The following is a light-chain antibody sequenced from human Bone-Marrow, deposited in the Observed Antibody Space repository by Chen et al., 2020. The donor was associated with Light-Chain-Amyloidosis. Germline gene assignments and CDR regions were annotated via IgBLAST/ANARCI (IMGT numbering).Light chain of an antibody. J-gene: IGLJ3*02. V-gene: IGLV3-21*02. Sequence: SYVLTQPSSVSVAPGQTATIACGGNNIGSTSVHWYQQTPGQAPLLVVYDDSDRPSGIPERLSGSNAGNADTLTISGVEAGEEADYYCQVWDRSSDRPVFGGGTKLTV. CDR3: QVWDRSSDRPV. CDR1: NIGSTS. CDR2: DDS.